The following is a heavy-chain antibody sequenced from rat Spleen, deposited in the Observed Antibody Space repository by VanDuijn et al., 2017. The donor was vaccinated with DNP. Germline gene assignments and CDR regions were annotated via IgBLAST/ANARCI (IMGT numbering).Heavy chain of an antibody. D-gene: IGHD1-9*01. CDR2: ISYSGTT. V-gene: IGHV3-1*01. CDR1: GYSISRTY. Sequence: EVQLQESGPGLLKPSQSLSLTCSVTGYSISRTYWGWFRKFPGNKMEWIGHISYSGTTSYNPSLKSRISITRDTSKNQFFLQLNSVTTEDTATYYCARADYGYNWYFDFWGPGTMVTVSS. CDR3: ARADYGYNWYFDF. J-gene: IGHJ1*01.